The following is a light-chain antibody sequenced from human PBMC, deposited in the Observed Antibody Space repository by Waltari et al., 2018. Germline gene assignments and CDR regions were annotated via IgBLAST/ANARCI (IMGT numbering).Light chain of an antibody. CDR3: QQYGSPPYT. V-gene: IGKV3-20*01. J-gene: IGKJ2*01. CDR2: GAS. Sequence: EIVLTQSPGTLSLSPGERATLSCRASQSVSASFLAWYQQKPGQAPRLLISGASTRATGIPDRFRGSGSGTDFTLTINRLEPEDVALYCCQQYGSPPYTFGQGTRLEIK. CDR1: QSVSASF.